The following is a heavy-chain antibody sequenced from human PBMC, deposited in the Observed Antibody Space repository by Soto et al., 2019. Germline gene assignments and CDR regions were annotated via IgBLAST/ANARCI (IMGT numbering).Heavy chain of an antibody. Sequence: QVQLVQSGAEVKNPGASVKLSCKTSGYTFTTYYIHWVRQAPGQGLEWMGLINPRSGNTPYAQNFQGRGAVTRDTSTSTVYMELSGLRSDDTAVYYCARSSMTGPTTLVDYWGQGTLVTVSS. CDR2: INPRSGNT. CDR1: GYTFTTYY. CDR3: ARSSMTGPTTLVDY. V-gene: IGHV1-46*01. J-gene: IGHJ4*02. D-gene: IGHD1-26*01.